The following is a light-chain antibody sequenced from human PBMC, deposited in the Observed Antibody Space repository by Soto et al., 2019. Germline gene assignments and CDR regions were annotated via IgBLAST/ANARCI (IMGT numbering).Light chain of an antibody. CDR2: GAS. J-gene: IGKJ4*01. CDR3: QQHGSSPLLT. Sequence: EIVLTQSPGTLSLSPGERATLSCRASQSVSSSYLAWYQQKPGQAPRLLIYGASSRATGIPDRFSGSGSGTDFTLTISRLEPEDVAVHYCQQHGSSPLLTGGGGTKVEIK. V-gene: IGKV3-20*01. CDR1: QSVSSSY.